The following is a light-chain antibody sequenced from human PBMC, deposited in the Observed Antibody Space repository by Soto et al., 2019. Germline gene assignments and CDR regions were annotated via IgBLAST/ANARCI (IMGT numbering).Light chain of an antibody. J-gene: IGKJ5*01. CDR2: GAS. CDR3: QQLNSYPLT. Sequence: EIVLTQSPGTLSLSPGERATLSCRASQSVSNNYLAWYQQKPGQAPRLLIYGASNRATGIPDRSSGSGSGTDFTLTISSLQPEDFATYFCQQLNSYPLTFGQGTRLEI. V-gene: IGKV3-20*01. CDR1: QSVSNNY.